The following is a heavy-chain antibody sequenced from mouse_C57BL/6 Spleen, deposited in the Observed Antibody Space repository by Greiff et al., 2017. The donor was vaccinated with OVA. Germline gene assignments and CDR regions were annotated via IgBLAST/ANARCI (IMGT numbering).Heavy chain of an antibody. J-gene: IGHJ4*01. CDR1: GYAFTNYL. V-gene: IGHV1-54*01. D-gene: IGHD1-1*01. CDR3: ARSTTVVATGAMDY. CDR2: INPGSGGT. Sequence: VQLQQSGAELVRPGTSVKVSCKASGYAFTNYLIEWVKQRPGQGLEWIGVINPGSGGTTYNEKFKGKATLTADKSSSTAYMQLSSLTSEDSAVYDGARSTTVVATGAMDYWGQGTSVTVSS.